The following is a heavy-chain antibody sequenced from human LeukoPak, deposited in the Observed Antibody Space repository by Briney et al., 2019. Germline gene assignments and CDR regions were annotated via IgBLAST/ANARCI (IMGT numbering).Heavy chain of an antibody. CDR2: IYYSGST. CDR1: GGSISSYY. V-gene: IGHV4-39*07. CDR3: ARDLLSSSSSSNAFDI. D-gene: IGHD6-6*01. Sequence: SETLSLTCTVSGGSISSYYWGWIRQPPGKGLEWIGSIYYSGSTYYNPSLKSRVTISVDTSKNQFSLKLSSVTAADTAVYYCARDLLSSSSSSNAFDIWGQGTMVTVSS. J-gene: IGHJ3*02.